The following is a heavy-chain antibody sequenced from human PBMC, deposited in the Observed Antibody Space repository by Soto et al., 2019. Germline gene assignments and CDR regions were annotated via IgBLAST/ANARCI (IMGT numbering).Heavy chain of an antibody. V-gene: IGHV3-66*01. CDR2: IYSAGGT. D-gene: IGHD2-21*01. CDR3: ARDVVGRGYFDY. CDR1: GFTVSSNY. J-gene: IGHJ4*02. Sequence: EVQLVESGGGLVQPGGSLRLSCAASGFTVSSNYMSWVRQAPGKGLEWVSVIYSAGGTYYADSVKGRFTISRDNSKNTLYLQMNSLRAEDTAVYYCARDVVGRGYFDYWGQGTLVTVSS.